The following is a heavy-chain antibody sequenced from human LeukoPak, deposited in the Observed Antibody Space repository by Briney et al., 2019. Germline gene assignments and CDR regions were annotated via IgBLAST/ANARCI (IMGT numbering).Heavy chain of an antibody. D-gene: IGHD6-13*01. CDR2: ISGSGGST. CDR1: GFTFSSYA. CDR3: ARESMGISYYMDV. J-gene: IGHJ6*03. Sequence: GGSLRLSCAASGFTFSSYAMSWVRQAPGKGLEWVSAISGSGGSTYYADSVKGRFTISRDNAKNSLYLQMNSLRAEDTAVYYCARESMGISYYMDVWGKGTTVTISS. V-gene: IGHV3-23*01.